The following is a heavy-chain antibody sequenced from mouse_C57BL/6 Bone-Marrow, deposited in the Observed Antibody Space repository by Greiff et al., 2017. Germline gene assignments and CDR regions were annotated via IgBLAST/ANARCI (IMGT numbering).Heavy chain of an antibody. J-gene: IGHJ1*03. CDR2: IDPETGGT. CDR3: TRSRHYYGSSYWYFDV. V-gene: IGHV1-15*01. Sequence: VQLVESGAELVRPGASVTLSCKASGYTFTDYEMHWVKQTPVHGLEWIGAIDPETGGTAYNQKFKGKAILTADKSSSTAYMELRSLTSEDSAVYYCTRSRHYYGSSYWYFDVWGTGTTVTVSS. D-gene: IGHD1-1*01. CDR1: GYTFTDYE.